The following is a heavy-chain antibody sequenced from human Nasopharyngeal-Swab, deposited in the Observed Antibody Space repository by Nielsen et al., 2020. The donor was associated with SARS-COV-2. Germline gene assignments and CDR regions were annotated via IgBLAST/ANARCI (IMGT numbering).Heavy chain of an antibody. CDR2: IWYDGSNK. V-gene: IGHV3-33*01. CDR1: GFTFSSYG. Sequence: GESLKISCAASGFTFSSYGMHWVRQAPGKGLEWVAVIWYDGSNKYYADSVKGRFTISRDNSKKTLYLQMNSLRAEDTAVYYCARENDYADEYYFDYWGQGTLVTVSS. D-gene: IGHD4-17*01. J-gene: IGHJ4*02. CDR3: ARENDYADEYYFDY.